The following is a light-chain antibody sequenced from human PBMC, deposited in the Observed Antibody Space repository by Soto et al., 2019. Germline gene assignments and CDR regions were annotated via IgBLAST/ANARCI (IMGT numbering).Light chain of an antibody. CDR2: QDS. J-gene: IGLJ1*01. V-gene: IGLV3-1*01. CDR3: QAWDSGNYV. CDR1: KLGDKY. Sequence: SSELTQPPSVSVSPGQTASITCSGDKLGDKYACWYQQKPGQSPVLVIYQDSKRPSGIPERFSGSNSGNTATLTISETQAMDEADYYCQAWDSGNYVFGTGTKLTVL.